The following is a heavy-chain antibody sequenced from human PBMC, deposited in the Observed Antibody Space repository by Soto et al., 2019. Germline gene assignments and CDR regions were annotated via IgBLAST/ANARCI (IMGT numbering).Heavy chain of an antibody. CDR3: ARDGGVVVAVDAFDV. CDR1: GFTFDDHG. J-gene: IGHJ3*01. V-gene: IGHV3-20*04. D-gene: IGHD6-19*01. Sequence: GGSLRLSCAASGFTFDDHGMTGVRQAPGKGLEWVSGITWNGATTGYADSVKGRFTISRDNAKNSLYLQMNSLRVEDTALYYCARDGGVVVAVDAFDVWGQGMMVTVS. CDR2: ITWNGATT.